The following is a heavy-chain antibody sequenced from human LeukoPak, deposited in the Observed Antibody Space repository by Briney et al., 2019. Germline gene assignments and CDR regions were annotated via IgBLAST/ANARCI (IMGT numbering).Heavy chain of an antibody. CDR3: ARDGGLGDYFDY. D-gene: IGHD4-23*01. CDR1: GGTFSSYA. V-gene: IGHV1-18*01. Sequence: ASVKVSCKASGGTFSSYAISWVRQAPGQGLEWMGWISAYNGNTNYAQKLQGRVTMTTDTSTSTAYMELRSLRSDDTAVYYCARDGGLGDYFDYWGQGTLVTVSS. CDR2: ISAYNGNT. J-gene: IGHJ4*02.